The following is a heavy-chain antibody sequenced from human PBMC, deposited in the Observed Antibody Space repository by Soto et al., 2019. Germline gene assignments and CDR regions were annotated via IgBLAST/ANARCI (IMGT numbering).Heavy chain of an antibody. V-gene: IGHV4-30-2*01. J-gene: IGHJ6*02. CDR1: GAPITWGDYS. Sequence: SETLSLTCAISGAPITWGDYSWNWIRQPPGKGLEWIGYIFHGGCTYYNPSLRSRVTISVDRSRTQFYLKMSSVTAADTAVYYCASSSLYGMDVWGQGTTVTVSS. CDR3: ASSSLYGMDV. CDR2: IFHGGCT.